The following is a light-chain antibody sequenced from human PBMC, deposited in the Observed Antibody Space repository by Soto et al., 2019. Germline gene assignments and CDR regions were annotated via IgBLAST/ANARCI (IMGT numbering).Light chain of an antibody. CDR1: SSDVGNYNL. CDR3: CSYASTGTYV. J-gene: IGLJ1*01. CDR2: EGT. Sequence: QSSLTQPASVSGSPGQSIAISCTGTSSDVGNYNLASWYQQHSGKAPKLMIYEGTKRPSGVSDRFSGSKSGNTASLTISGLQAEDEADYYCCSYASTGTYVFGTGTKLTVL. V-gene: IGLV2-23*01.